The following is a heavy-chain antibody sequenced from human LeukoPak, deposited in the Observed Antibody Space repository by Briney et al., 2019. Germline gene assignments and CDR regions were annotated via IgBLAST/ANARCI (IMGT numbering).Heavy chain of an antibody. J-gene: IGHJ4*02. CDR1: GGSISSSSYY. CDR2: IYYSGST. V-gene: IGHV4-39*01. Sequence: SVTLSLTCTVSGGSISSSSYYWGWIRQPPGKGLEWIGSIYYSGSTYYNPSLKSRVTISVDTSKNQFSLKLSSVTAADTAVYYCARGQGVVAATLADYWGQGTLVTVSS. D-gene: IGHD2-15*01. CDR3: ARGQGVVAATLADY.